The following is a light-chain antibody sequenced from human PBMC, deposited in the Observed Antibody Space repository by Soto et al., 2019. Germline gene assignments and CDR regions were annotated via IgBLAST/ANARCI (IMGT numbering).Light chain of an antibody. V-gene: IGKV3-15*01. CDR2: DAS. Sequence: EIVMTQSPATLSVSPGERATLSCSASQSVSSNLAWYQQKPGQASSLLIYDASTRATGIPARFSGSGSGTEFTLTISSLQSEDFAVYYCQRYNNSPPWTFGQGTKVEIK. CDR3: QRYNNSPPWT. J-gene: IGKJ1*01. CDR1: QSVSSN.